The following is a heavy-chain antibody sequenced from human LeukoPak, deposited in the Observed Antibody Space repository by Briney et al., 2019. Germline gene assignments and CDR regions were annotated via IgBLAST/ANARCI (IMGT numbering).Heavy chain of an antibody. J-gene: IGHJ4*02. D-gene: IGHD4-23*01. V-gene: IGHV4-59*08. CDR3: ARQAGGTSGPFDY. CDR1: GGSISSSY. CDR2: IYHSEST. Sequence: SETLSLTCTVSGGSISSSYCSWIRQPPGKGLEWIGYIYHSESTNYNPSLKSRVTISVDTSKNQFSLKLSAVTAADTAVYYCARQAGGTSGPFDYWGQGTLVTVSS.